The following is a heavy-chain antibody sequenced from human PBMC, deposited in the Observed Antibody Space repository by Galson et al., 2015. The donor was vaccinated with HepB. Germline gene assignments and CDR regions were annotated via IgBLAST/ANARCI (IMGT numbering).Heavy chain of an antibody. D-gene: IGHD3-3*01. J-gene: IGHJ6*02. V-gene: IGHV3-21*01. Sequence: SLRLSCAASGFTFSSYSMNWVRQAPGKGLEWVSSISSSSSYIYYADSVKGRFTISRDNAKNSLYLQMNSLRAEDTAVYYCASPGRFWSGYRMDVWGQGTTVTVSS. CDR1: GFTFSSYS. CDR3: ASPGRFWSGYRMDV. CDR2: ISSSSSYI.